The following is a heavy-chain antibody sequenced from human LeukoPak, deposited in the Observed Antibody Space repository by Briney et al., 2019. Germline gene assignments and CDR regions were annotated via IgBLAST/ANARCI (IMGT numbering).Heavy chain of an antibody. Sequence: SETLSLTCTVSGGSISSGGYYWSWIRQHPGKGLEWIGYIYYSGSTNYNPSLKSRVTMSVDTSKTQFSLKLSSETAADTAVYYCARGTVVRGVTGGYFDYWGQGTLVTVSS. J-gene: IGHJ4*02. CDR2: IYYSGST. CDR3: ARGTVVRGVTGGYFDY. CDR1: GGSISSGGYY. V-gene: IGHV4-61*08. D-gene: IGHD3-10*01.